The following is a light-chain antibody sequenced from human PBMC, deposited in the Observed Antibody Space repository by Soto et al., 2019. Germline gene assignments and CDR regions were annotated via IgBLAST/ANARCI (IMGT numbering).Light chain of an antibody. CDR1: SSDVGAYNY. Sequence: QSVLTQPRSVSGSPGQSVTISCTGTSSDVGAYNYVSWYQQHPGKAPKLIIYDVSKRPSGVPDRFSGSKSGNTASLTIPGLQADDEADYYCCSYAGSYTLWVFGGGTQLTVL. V-gene: IGLV2-11*01. J-gene: IGLJ3*02. CDR2: DVS. CDR3: CSYAGSYTLWV.